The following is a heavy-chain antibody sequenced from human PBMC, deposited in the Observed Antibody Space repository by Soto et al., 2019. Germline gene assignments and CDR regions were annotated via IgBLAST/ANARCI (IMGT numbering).Heavy chain of an antibody. CDR2: INHSRST. D-gene: IGHD3-3*01. Sequence: WIGEINHSRSTNYNPSLKSRVTISVDTSKTQFSLKLSSVTAADTAVYYCARGREVAWLLFAPQYNWFDPWGQGTLVTVSS. J-gene: IGHJ5*02. V-gene: IGHV4-34*01. CDR3: ARGREVAWLLFAPQYNWFDP.